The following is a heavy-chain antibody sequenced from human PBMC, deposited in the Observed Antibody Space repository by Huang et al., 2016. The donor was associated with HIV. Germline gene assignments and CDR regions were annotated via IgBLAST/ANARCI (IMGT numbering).Heavy chain of an antibody. Sequence: EVQLVESGGGLVQPGGSLRLSCAASRFTFSSYWMHWVRQAPGKGLVWVSRSNSDGSSSGYADSVKGRFTISRDNAKNTLYLQMNSLRAEDTAVYYCVRDPRIQSWLNYFDYWGQGTLVSVSS. CDR2: SNSDGSSS. D-gene: IGHD3-22*01. CDR1: RFTFSSYW. V-gene: IGHV3-74*01. CDR3: VRDPRIQSWLNYFDY. J-gene: IGHJ4*02.